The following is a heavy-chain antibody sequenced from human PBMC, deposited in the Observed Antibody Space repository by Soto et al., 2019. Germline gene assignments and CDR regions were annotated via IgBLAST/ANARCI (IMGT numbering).Heavy chain of an antibody. J-gene: IGHJ6*04. D-gene: IGHD3-9*01. CDR1: GFTFSSYS. V-gene: IGHV3-48*04. CDR2: ISSSSSTI. Sequence: GGSLRLSCAASGFTFSSYSMNWVRQAPGKGLEWVSYISSSSSTIYYADSVKGRFTISRDNAKNSLYLQMNSLRAKDTAVYYCAREDYDILTGLDVWGKGTTVTVSS. CDR3: AREDYDILTGLDV.